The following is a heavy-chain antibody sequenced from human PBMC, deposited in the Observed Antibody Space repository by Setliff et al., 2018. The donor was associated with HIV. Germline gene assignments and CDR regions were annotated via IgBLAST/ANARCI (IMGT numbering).Heavy chain of an antibody. CDR1: GYTFSTYP. CDR2: INTGNDNT. CDR3: AKGGDRAMINFDH. V-gene: IGHV1-3*04. Sequence: ASVKVSCKTTGYTFSTYPMHWVRQAPGQRLEWMGWINTGNDNTRYSQKFQGRVTITRDTSASTAYMELSSLTSEDTAVYYCAKGGDRAMINFDHWGQGTLVNVS. J-gene: IGHJ4*02. D-gene: IGHD5-18*01.